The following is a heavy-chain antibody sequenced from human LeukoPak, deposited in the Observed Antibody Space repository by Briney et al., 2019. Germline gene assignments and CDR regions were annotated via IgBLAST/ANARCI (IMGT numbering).Heavy chain of an antibody. Sequence: GGSLRLSCEASGFTLDNYNFNWVRQAPGKGLEWVASIRSYSSYIHYADSVKGRFTISRDDAKKSLYLQMNSLRAEDTAVYYCAKDRLRATLTSFDYWGQGTLVTVSS. CDR1: GFTLDNYN. V-gene: IGHV3-21*04. CDR3: AKDRLRATLTSFDY. CDR2: IRSYSSYI. J-gene: IGHJ4*02. D-gene: IGHD4-17*01.